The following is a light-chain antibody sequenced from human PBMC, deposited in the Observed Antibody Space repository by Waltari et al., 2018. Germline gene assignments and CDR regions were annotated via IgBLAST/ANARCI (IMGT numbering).Light chain of an antibody. J-gene: IGLJ1*01. V-gene: IGLV3-21*02. CDR1: NIRSKS. Sequence: SYVLTQPPSVSVAPGQTARISCGGNNIRSKSVHWYRQKPGQAPILVVYDDTDRPSGIPERFSGSNSGNTATLTISRVEAGDEADYYCQVWDTSGNYVFGAGTKVTVL. CDR3: QVWDTSGNYV. CDR2: DDT.